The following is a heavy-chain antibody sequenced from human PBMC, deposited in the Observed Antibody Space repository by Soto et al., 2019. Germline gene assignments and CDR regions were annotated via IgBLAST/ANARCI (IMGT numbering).Heavy chain of an antibody. CDR2: IIPILGIA. D-gene: IGHD5-18*01. J-gene: IGHJ4*02. Sequence: ASVKVSCKASGGTFSSYTISWVRQAPGQGLEWMGRIIPILGIANYAQKFQGRVTITADKSTSTAYMELSSLRSEDTAVYYCAREGYSYGYVENRGTGTTFFDYWGQGTLVTVSS. CDR1: GGTFSSYT. V-gene: IGHV1-69*04. CDR3: AREGYSYGYVENRGTGTTFFDY.